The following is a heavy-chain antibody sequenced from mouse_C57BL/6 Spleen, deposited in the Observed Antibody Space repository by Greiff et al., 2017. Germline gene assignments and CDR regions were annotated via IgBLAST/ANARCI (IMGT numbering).Heavy chain of an antibody. CDR2: INPSNGGT. CDR1: GYTFTSYW. Sequence: QVQLQQPGTELVKPGASVKLSCKASGYTFTSYWMHWVKQRPGQGLEWIGNINPSNGGTNYNEKFKSKATLTVDKSSSTAYMQLSSLTSEDSAVYYCARSLTTVVAPYWYFDVWGTGTTVTVSS. J-gene: IGHJ1*03. V-gene: IGHV1-53*01. D-gene: IGHD1-1*01. CDR3: ARSLTTVVAPYWYFDV.